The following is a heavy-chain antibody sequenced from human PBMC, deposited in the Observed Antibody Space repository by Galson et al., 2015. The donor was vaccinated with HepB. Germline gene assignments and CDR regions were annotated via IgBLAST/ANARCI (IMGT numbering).Heavy chain of an antibody. Sequence: PALVKPTQTLTLTCTFSGFSLSTTEIRVSWIRQPPGKALEWLARIDRDDDKFYSTSLKTRLTISKDTSKDQVVLTMTNMDPVDTATYYCARSGYSSGWYPWYFDLWGRGTLVTVSS. CDR1: GFSLSTTEIR. V-gene: IGHV2-70*04. J-gene: IGHJ2*01. CDR3: ARSGYSSGWYPWYFDL. CDR2: IDRDDDK. D-gene: IGHD6-19*01.